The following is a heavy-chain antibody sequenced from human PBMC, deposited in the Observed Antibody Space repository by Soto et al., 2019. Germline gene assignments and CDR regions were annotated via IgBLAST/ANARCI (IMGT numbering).Heavy chain of an antibody. CDR2: ISAYNGNT. CDR3: ARDLDGSGSYYTDY. V-gene: IGHV1-18*01. D-gene: IGHD3-10*01. J-gene: IGHJ4*02. CDR1: GYLFISYG. Sequence: ASVKVSCKASGYLFISYGISWVRQAPGQGLEWMGRISAYNGNTNYAQNLQGRVTMTTDTSTSTAYMELRSLRSDDTAVYYCARDLDGSGSYYTDYWGPGTLVT.